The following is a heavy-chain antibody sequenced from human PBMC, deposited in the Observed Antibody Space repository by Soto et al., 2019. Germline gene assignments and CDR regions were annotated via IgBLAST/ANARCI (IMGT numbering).Heavy chain of an antibody. CDR1: GFSLSTSTLC. D-gene: IGHD1-1*01. Sequence: SGPTLGNPTETRTLTCTFSGFSLSTSTLCVTWIRQPPGKALEWLALIDWNNLKFYKASLKTRLTLSKGTSRNQVVLTVTNVDPVDTGTYYCAPMMRGGTFHWNPIDYWGQGALVTVSS. CDR2: IDWNNLK. V-gene: IGHV2-70*01. CDR3: APMMRGGTFHWNPIDY. J-gene: IGHJ4*02.